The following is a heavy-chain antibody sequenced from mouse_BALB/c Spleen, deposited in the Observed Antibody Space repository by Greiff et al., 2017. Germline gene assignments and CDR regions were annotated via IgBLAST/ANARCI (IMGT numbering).Heavy chain of an antibody. CDR3: ARYYYGSSLDYFDY. CDR2: ISYSGST. Sequence: EVKLQESGPSLVKPSQTLSLTCSVTGDSITSGYWNWIRKFPGNKLEYMGYISYSGSTYYNPSLKSRISITRDTSKNQYYLQLNSVTTEDTATYYCARYYYGSSLDYFDYWGQGTTLTVSS. J-gene: IGHJ2*01. V-gene: IGHV3-8*02. D-gene: IGHD1-1*01. CDR1: GDSITSGY.